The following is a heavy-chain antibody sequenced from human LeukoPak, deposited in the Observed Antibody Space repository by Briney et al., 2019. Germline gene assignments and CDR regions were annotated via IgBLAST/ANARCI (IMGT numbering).Heavy chain of an antibody. J-gene: IGHJ3*02. CDR3: AKADNWWLVPTDAFDI. CDR2: ISGSGGST. V-gene: IGHV3-23*01. D-gene: IGHD6-19*01. Sequence: PGGSLRLSCAASGFTFSSYAMSWVRQAPGKGLEWVSAISGSGGSTYYADSVKGRFTISRDNSKNTLYLQRNSLRAEDTAVYYCAKADNWWLVPTDAFDIWGQGTMVTVSS. CDR1: GFTFSSYA.